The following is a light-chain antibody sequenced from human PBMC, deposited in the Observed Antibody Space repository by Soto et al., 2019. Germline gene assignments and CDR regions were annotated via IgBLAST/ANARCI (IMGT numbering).Light chain of an antibody. Sequence: QSVLTQPPSVSGAPGQRATICCTGSSSNIGAGYDVHWYQQLPGTAPKLLIYGNSNRPCGVPDRFSGSKSGASASLAITGLQAEDVADYYCQSYSSSLSVWVFGGGTKVTVL. CDR3: QSYSSSLSVWV. CDR2: GNS. V-gene: IGLV1-40*01. J-gene: IGLJ3*02. CDR1: SSNIGAGYD.